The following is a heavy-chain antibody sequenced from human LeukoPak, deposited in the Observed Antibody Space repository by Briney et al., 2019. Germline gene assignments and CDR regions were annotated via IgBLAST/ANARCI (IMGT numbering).Heavy chain of an antibody. V-gene: IGHV4-59*08. J-gene: IGHJ5*02. Sequence: SETLSLTCSVSGGSITSYYWSWVRQPPGKGLEWIGYIFYSGSTYYNPSLKSRVTISVDTSKNQFSLKLSSVTAADTAVYYCARHKESNNWFDPWGQGTLVTVSS. CDR1: GGSITSYY. D-gene: IGHD2/OR15-2a*01. CDR2: IFYSGST. CDR3: ARHKESNNWFDP.